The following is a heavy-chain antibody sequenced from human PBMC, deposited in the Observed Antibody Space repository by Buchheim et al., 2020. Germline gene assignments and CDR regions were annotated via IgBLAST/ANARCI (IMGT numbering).Heavy chain of an antibody. V-gene: IGHV4-39*01. CDR3: VRHRSGTMFNY. Sequence: QLQLQESGPGLVKPSETLSLTCTVSTESISSSSNYWVWLRQPPGKGLEWIGTMFYSGSVFYNPSLRSRLSISVDTSTKQFSLKLNSVTAADTAVYYCVRHRSGTMFNYWGQGTL. D-gene: IGHD1-7*01. J-gene: IGHJ4*02. CDR1: TESISSSSNY. CDR2: MFYSGSV.